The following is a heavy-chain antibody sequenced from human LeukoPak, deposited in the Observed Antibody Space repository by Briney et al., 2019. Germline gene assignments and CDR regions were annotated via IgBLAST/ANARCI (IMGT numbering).Heavy chain of an antibody. CDR3: SRDSPERQYSSSWNSV. V-gene: IGHV3-53*01. J-gene: IGHJ4*02. D-gene: IGHD6-13*01. CDR1: GFTFSSYG. Sequence: GGSLRLSCAASGFTFSSYGMHWVRQAPGKGLEWVAVIYSGGNTYYADSVKGRFTISRDNSKNTLYLRMNSLRAEDTAVYYCSRDSPERQYSSSWNSVWGQGTLVTVSS. CDR2: IYSGGNT.